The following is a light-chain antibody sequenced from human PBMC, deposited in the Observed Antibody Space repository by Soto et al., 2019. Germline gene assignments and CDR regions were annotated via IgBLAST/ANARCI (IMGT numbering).Light chain of an antibody. CDR2: GAS. V-gene: IGKV3D-15*01. J-gene: IGKJ2*02. Sequence: EIVMTQSPATLSVSPGERATLSCRVSQSVSSNLAWYQQKPGQAPRLLIYGASTRASGIPARFSGSGSGTEFTLTISSLQSEDFAVYYCQQYNNWPPLMCTFGQGTKLEI. CDR1: QSVSSN. CDR3: QQYNNWPPLMCT.